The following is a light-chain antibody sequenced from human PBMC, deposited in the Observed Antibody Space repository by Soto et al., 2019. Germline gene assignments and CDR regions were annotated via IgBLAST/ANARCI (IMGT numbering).Light chain of an antibody. J-gene: IGKJ5*01. CDR2: DVS. V-gene: IGKV3-15*01. CDR1: QGVTTN. CDR3: QQYNNWPFS. Sequence: EIRRTQSPGTLSVTPGERATLSCRAAQGVTTNFAWYQQKSGQSPRLLIYDVSNRATGVPARFSGSGSETDFTLTISGLRSEDSAVYFCQQYNNWPFSFGQGTRLEI.